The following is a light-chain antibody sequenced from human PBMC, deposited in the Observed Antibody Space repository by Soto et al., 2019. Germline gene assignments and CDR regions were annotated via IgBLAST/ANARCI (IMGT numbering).Light chain of an antibody. J-gene: IGKJ1*01. Sequence: DIQMTQSPSSLSSSVGDRFTITCRATQTIDTRLAWYQQKPGEAPKLLIYDASSLENGVPSRFSGSGSGTEFTLTISGLQPDDFATYYCQHYDTYRATFGLGTKVDI. CDR1: QTIDTR. V-gene: IGKV1-5*01. CDR3: QHYDTYRAT. CDR2: DAS.